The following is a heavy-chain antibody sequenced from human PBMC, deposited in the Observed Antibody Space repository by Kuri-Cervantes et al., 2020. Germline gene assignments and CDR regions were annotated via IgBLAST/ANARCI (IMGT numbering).Heavy chain of an antibody. CDR2: ISSSGDYI. D-gene: IGHD5-12*01. V-gene: IGHV3-21*03. CDR1: GFTFSSSV. Sequence: GGSLRLSCAASGFTFSSSVMSWVRQAPGKGLEWVSSISSSGDYIYYADSVKGRFTISRDNAKNSLYLQMNYLRVEDTAVYYCATDLVATIFDYWGQGTLVTVSS. CDR3: ATDLVATIFDY. J-gene: IGHJ4*02.